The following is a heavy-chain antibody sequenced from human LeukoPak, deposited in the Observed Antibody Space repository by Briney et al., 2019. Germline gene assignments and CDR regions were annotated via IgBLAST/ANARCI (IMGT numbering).Heavy chain of an antibody. CDR1: GFTFSDYY. Sequence: GGSLRLSCAASGFTFSDYYMSWIRQAPGKGLEWVSCISSSGSTIYYADSVKGRFTISRDNAKNSLYLQMNSLRAEDTAVYYCARDTYYYDSSGYHKFDYWGQGTLVTVSS. V-gene: IGHV3-11*01. CDR2: ISSSGSTI. D-gene: IGHD3-22*01. CDR3: ARDTYYYDSSGYHKFDY. J-gene: IGHJ4*02.